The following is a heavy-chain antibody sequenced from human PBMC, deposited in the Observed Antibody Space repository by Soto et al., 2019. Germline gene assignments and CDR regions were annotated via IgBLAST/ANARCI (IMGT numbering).Heavy chain of an antibody. CDR1: GYTFTGYY. CDR3: ARTAMAVYYYYGMDV. V-gene: IGHV1-2*04. J-gene: IGHJ6*02. CDR2: INPNSGGT. Sequence: ASVKVSCKASGYTFTGYYMHWVRQAPGQGLEWMGWINPNSGGTNYAQKFQGWVTMTRDTSISTAYMELSRLRSDDTAVYYCARTAMAVYYYYGMDVWGQGTTVTVAS. D-gene: IGHD5-18*01.